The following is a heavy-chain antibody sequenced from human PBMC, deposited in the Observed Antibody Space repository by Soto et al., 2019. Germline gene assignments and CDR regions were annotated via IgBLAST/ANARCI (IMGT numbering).Heavy chain of an antibody. V-gene: IGHV3-7*05. J-gene: IGHJ4*02. CDR1: GFTFSRYW. CDR3: ARGSRWLSDS. Sequence: EVQLVESGGGLVQTGGSLRLSCAASGFTFSRYWMKWVRQAPGKGLEWVANIKQDGSETYYVDSVKGRFTISRDNAKNSLFLQMNTLRAEDTAVYYCARGSRWLSDSRGQGTLVTLSS. D-gene: IGHD6-19*01. CDR2: IKQDGSET.